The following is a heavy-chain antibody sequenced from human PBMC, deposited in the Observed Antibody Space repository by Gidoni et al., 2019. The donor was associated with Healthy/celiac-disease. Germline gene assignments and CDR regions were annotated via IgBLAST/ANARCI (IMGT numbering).Heavy chain of an antibody. Sequence: EVQLVEPGGGLVQPGGSRRLSCAASGFTASVTYLTLVRQAPGKGLAGVSVIYSGGSTYYADSVKGRFTISRDNSKNTLYLQMNSLRAEDTAVYYCARETYYYDSSGYQFSLGLDYWGQGTLVTVSS. CDR1: GFTASVTY. CDR2: IYSGGST. J-gene: IGHJ4*02. V-gene: IGHV3-66*02. D-gene: IGHD3-22*01. CDR3: ARETYYYDSSGYQFSLGLDY.